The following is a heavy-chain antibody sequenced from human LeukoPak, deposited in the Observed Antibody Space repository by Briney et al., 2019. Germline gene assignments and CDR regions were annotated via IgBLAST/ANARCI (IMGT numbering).Heavy chain of an antibody. Sequence: ASVKVSCKASGYTFTSYAMHWVRQARGQRLEWMGWINAGNGNTKYSQKFQGRVTITRDTSASTAYMELSSLRSEGTAVYYCARADMVVAATYYFDYWGQGTLVTVSS. CDR2: INAGNGNT. J-gene: IGHJ4*02. CDR1: GYTFTSYA. CDR3: ARADMVVAATYYFDY. D-gene: IGHD2-15*01. V-gene: IGHV1-3*01.